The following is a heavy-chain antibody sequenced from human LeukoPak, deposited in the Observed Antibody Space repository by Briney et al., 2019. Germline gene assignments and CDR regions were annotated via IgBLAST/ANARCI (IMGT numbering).Heavy chain of an antibody. CDR2: IIPIFGTA. CDR1: GGTFSSYA. Sequence: ASVKVSCKASGGTFSSYAISWVRQAPGQGLEWMGGIIPIFGTANYAQKFQGRVTITTDESTSTAYMELSSLRSEDTAVYYCASEQQLVLYGAFDIWGQGTMVTVSS. D-gene: IGHD6-13*01. J-gene: IGHJ3*02. CDR3: ASEQQLVLYGAFDI. V-gene: IGHV1-69*05.